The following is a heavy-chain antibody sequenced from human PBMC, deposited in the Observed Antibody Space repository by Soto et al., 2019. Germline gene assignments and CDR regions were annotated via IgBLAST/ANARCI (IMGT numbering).Heavy chain of an antibody. Sequence: QVHLVQSGGEVKKPGASVKVSCKTSGYTFVSYGINWVRQAPGQGLEWMGWISGLNGNANYAAKYQGRVTMTTDTTTATVYMELRSLRSDDTAVYYCARDTDVGLRPAGYGGEGTLMTVSS. CDR1: GYTFVSYG. V-gene: IGHV1-18*04. D-gene: IGHD6-13*01. CDR2: ISGLNGNA. CDR3: ARDTDVGLRPAGY. J-gene: IGHJ4*02.